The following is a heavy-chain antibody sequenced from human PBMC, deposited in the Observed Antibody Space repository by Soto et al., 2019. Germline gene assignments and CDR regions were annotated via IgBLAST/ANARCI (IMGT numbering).Heavy chain of an antibody. CDR1: GYSFTTFA. D-gene: IGHD6-13*01. V-gene: IGHV1-3*01. CDR2: INAGNGNT. J-gene: IGHJ6*02. CDR3: ASIGRSISEAGRYYFYYGLDV. Sequence: QVHLVQSGAEMEKPGASVKVSCKASGYSFTTFAIHWVRQAPGQGLEWLGWINAGNGNTKSSQKFQGRVTLTSDPAATTAYMELSSLTSEDTAVYFCASIGRSISEAGRYYFYYGLDVWGQGTTVTVSS.